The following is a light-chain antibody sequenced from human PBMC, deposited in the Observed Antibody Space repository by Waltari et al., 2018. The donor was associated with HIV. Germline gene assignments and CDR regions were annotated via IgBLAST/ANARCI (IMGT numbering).Light chain of an antibody. CDR1: SSDVGGYNY. CDR3: NSYTSTTTRWL. Sequence: QSALTQPASVSGSPGQSIIISCTGTSSDVGGYNYVSCYQQHPGKAPKLIIFDVGNRPSGVSNRFSGSKSGNTASLTISGLQTEDEADYYCNSYTSTTTRWLFGGGTRLTVL. J-gene: IGLJ3*02. V-gene: IGLV2-14*03. CDR2: DVG.